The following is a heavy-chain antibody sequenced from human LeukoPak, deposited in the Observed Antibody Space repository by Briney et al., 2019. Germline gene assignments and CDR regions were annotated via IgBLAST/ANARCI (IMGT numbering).Heavy chain of an antibody. V-gene: IGHV4-38-2*01. CDR3: ARPKYGDAAYFAL. J-gene: IGHJ2*01. Sequence: SETLSLTCAVSGYSISSGYYWGWIRQPPGKGLEWIGSIYHSGNTYYNPSVKSRVTISVDTSKNQFFLKVTSVTAADAAVYYCARPKYGDAAYFALWGRGALVTVSS. CDR2: IYHSGNT. D-gene: IGHD4-17*01. CDR1: GYSISSGYY.